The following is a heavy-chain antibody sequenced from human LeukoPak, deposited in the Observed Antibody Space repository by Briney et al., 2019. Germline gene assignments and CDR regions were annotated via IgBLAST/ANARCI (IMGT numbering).Heavy chain of an antibody. CDR3: ARDRTGGDILTGYYPYYFDY. V-gene: IGHV4-59*01. CDR1: GGSISSYY. J-gene: IGHJ4*02. D-gene: IGHD3-9*01. Sequence: SETLSLTCTVSGGSISSYYWSWIRQPPGKGLEWIGYIYYSGSTNYNPSLKSRVTISVDTSKNQFSLKLSSVTAADTAVYYCARDRTGGDILTGYYPYYFDYWGQGTLVTVSS. CDR2: IYYSGST.